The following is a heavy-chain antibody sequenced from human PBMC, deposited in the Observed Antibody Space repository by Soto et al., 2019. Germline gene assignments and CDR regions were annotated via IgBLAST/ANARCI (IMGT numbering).Heavy chain of an antibody. Sequence: SETLSLTCTVSGGSISSSYWSWIRQPPGKGLEWLAYIYDDGSANYNPSLKSRATISLDMSKNQFSLKLTSVTAADTAVYYCARDKYCSGGSCRKNWFDPWGQGTPVTVSS. CDR2: IYDDGSA. CDR3: ARDKYCSGGSCRKNWFDP. D-gene: IGHD2-15*01. J-gene: IGHJ5*02. V-gene: IGHV4-59*01. CDR1: GGSISSSY.